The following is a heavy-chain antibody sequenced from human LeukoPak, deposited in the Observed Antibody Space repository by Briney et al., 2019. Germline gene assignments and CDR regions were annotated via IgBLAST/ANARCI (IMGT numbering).Heavy chain of an antibody. D-gene: IGHD6-19*01. CDR3: AREKPLAVAVYGDAFDI. V-gene: IGHV4-38-2*02. Sequence: SETLSLTCTVSGYSISSGYYWGWIRQPPGKGLEWIGYIYYSGSTNYTPSLKSRATISVDTSKNQFSLKLSSVTAADTAVYYCAREKPLAVAVYGDAFDIWGQGTMATVSS. CDR1: GYSISSGYY. J-gene: IGHJ3*02. CDR2: IYYSGST.